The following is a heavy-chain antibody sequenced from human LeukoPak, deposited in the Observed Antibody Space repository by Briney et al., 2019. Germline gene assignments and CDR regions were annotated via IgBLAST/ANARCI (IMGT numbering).Heavy chain of an antibody. Sequence: GGSLRLSCAASGFTFDDYAMSWVRPAPGKGLEWVSGINWNAGSTGYADSVKGRFTISRDNAKNSLYLQMNGLRVEDTALYYCARDGRYSNSWPDYWGQGTLVTVSS. CDR2: INWNAGST. CDR3: ARDGRYSNSWPDY. V-gene: IGHV3-20*04. J-gene: IGHJ4*02. CDR1: GFTFDDYA. D-gene: IGHD6-13*01.